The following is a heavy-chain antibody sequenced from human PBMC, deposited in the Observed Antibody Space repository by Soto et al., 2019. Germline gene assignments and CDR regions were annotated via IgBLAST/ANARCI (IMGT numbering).Heavy chain of an antibody. CDR1: GFTFSDYA. Sequence: HPGGSLRLSCAVSGFTFSDYAMTWVRQAPGKGLEWVATISFGGGNTYYADTVEGRFTISRDNSKNTLFLQMYSLRAEDTATFFFAKVGHCNGGSCYLYYLDYWGQGTPVTVSS. V-gene: IGHV3-23*01. CDR3: AKVGHCNGGSCYLYYLDY. J-gene: IGHJ4*02. D-gene: IGHD2-15*01. CDR2: ISFGGGNT.